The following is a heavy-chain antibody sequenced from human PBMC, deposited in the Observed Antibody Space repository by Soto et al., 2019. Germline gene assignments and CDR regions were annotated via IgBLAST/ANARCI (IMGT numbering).Heavy chain of an antibody. J-gene: IGHJ3*02. CDR3: ARGGGVGVAGSAAFDM. CDR2: INPATGAA. V-gene: IGHV1-2*02. Sequence: QLHLVQSGAVVKKPGASVTVSCSASGYPVTAYYMHWVRQAPGRGLEWMGGINPATGAANYTQTFQGRVTMTRDTSTSTVFMELSGLTSEDTAVFYWARGGGVGVAGSAAFDMWGQGTLVTVSS. CDR1: GYPVTAYY. D-gene: IGHD3-3*01.